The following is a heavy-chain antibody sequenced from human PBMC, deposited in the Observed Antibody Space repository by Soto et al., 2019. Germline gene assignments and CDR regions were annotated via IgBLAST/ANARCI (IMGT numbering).Heavy chain of an antibody. J-gene: IGHJ4*02. CDR2: IYHSGST. Sequence: SETLSLTCAVSGGSISSSNWWGWVRQPPGKGLEWIGEIYHSGSTIYNPSLKSRVTISVDKSKNQFSLKLSSVTAADTAVYYCARVSPTVLLRWFDCWGQGTLVTVSS. D-gene: IGHD4-17*01. V-gene: IGHV4-4*02. CDR1: GGSISSSNW. CDR3: ARVSPTVLLRWFDC.